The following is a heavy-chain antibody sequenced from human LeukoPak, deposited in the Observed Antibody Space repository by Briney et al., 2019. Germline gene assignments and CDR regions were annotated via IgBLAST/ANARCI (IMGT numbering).Heavy chain of an antibody. V-gene: IGHV4-39*01. J-gene: IGHJ4*02. CDR3: ARQHTLTMIVHS. CDR2: IYYRGST. D-gene: IGHD3-22*01. Sequence: PSETLSLTCTVSGDSISSTSYYWGWIRQPPGKGLEWIGSIYYRGSTFYNRSLKSRVTISVDTSKNQFSLDLRSVTAADTAVYYCARQHTLTMIVHSWGQGTLVTVSS. CDR1: GDSISSTSYY.